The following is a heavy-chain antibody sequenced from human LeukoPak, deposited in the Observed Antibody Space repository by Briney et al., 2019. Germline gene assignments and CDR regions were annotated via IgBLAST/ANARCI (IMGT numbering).Heavy chain of an antibody. CDR1: GGSISSYY. J-gene: IGHJ6*03. CDR3: ARGRYYDFWSGPPPYYYYYMDV. V-gene: IGHV4-4*07. Sequence: PSETLSLTCTVSGGSISSYYWSWIRQPAGKGLEWIVRIYTSGSTNYNPSLKSRVTMSVDTSKNQFSLKLSSVTAADTAVYYCARGRYYDFWSGPPPYYYYYMDVWGKGTTVTVSS. D-gene: IGHD3-3*01. CDR2: IYTSGST.